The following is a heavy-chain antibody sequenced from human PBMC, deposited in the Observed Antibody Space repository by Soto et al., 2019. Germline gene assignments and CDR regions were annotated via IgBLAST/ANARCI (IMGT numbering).Heavy chain of an antibody. CDR2: IGWDSGDI. Sequence: EVQLVESGGGLVQPGRSLRLSCADSGFTFDDYGMHWVRQGPGKGLGWVSRIGWDSGDIYYVDSVKGRFTISRDNAKKSLYLQMNSLRNEETALYYCAKDNDIDRDGPMDYWGQGILVTVSS. D-gene: IGHD3-22*01. CDR3: AKDNDIDRDGPMDY. V-gene: IGHV3-9*01. J-gene: IGHJ4*02. CDR1: GFTFDDYG.